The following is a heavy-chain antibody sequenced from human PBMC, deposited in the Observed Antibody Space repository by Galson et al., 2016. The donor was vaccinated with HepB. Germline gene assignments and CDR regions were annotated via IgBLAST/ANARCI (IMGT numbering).Heavy chain of an antibody. Sequence: QSGAEVKKPGESLKISCRGSGFDFTTYWIGWVRQMPGKGLEWMGIVSPGDSDTRYSPSFRGQVTISADTSISTAYLQWSSLKASDSAMYYCARHRRYCSASNCPFDFWGQGALVTVSS. CDR1: GFDFTTYW. V-gene: IGHV5-51*01. D-gene: IGHD2-15*01. CDR2: VSPGDSDT. J-gene: IGHJ4*02. CDR3: ARHRRYCSASNCPFDF.